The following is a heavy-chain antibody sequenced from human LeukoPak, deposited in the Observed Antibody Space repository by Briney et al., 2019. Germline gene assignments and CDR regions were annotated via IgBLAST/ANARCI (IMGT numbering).Heavy chain of an antibody. CDR2: INPSGGST. V-gene: IGHV1-46*01. CDR1: GYTFTSYG. Sequence: ASVKVSCKASGYTFTSYGISWVRQAPGQGLEWMGIINPSGGSTSYAQKFQGRVTMTRDTSTSTVYMELSSLRSEDTAVYYCARVVRGSSVFDPWGQGTLVTVSS. D-gene: IGHD6-6*01. J-gene: IGHJ5*02. CDR3: ARVVRGSSVFDP.